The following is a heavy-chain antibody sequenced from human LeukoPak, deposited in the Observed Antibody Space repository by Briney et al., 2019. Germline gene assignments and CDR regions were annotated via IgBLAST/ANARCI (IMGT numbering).Heavy chain of an antibody. J-gene: IGHJ2*01. V-gene: IGHV1-69*13. CDR3: VSDRSDGGYAESNGYPTFDL. CDR2: IIPIFGTA. CDR1: GGTFSSYA. D-gene: IGHD5-24*01. Sequence: SVKVSCKASGGTFSSYAISWVRQAPGQGLEWMGGIIPIFGTANYAQKFQGRVTITADESTSTAYMELSSLRSEDTAVYYCVSDRSDGGYAESNGYPTFDLWGRGTLVTVSS.